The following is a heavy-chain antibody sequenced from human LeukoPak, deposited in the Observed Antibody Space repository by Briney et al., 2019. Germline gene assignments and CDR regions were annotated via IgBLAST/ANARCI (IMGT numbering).Heavy chain of an antibody. CDR3: ARYDSSGSNDY. CDR2: ISYDGSNK. V-gene: IGHV3-30-3*01. Sequence: GGSLRLSCAASGFTFSSYAMHWVRQAPGKGLEWVAVISYDGSNKYYADSVKGRFTISRDNSKNTLYLQMNSLRAEDTAVYYCARYDSSGSNDYWGQGTLVTVSS. CDR1: GFTFSSYA. D-gene: IGHD6-19*01. J-gene: IGHJ4*02.